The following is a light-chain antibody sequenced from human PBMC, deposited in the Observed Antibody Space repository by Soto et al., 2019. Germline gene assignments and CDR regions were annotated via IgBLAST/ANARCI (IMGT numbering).Light chain of an antibody. V-gene: IGKV1-8*01. J-gene: IGKJ1*01. CDR3: QQYYSYPRT. CDR1: QGISSY. Sequence: AIRMTQSPSSFSASTGDRVTITCRASQGISSYLAWYQQKQGKAPKLLIYAASTLQSGVPSRFSGSGSGTDFTLTLSCLQSEDFATYYCQQYYSYPRTFGQGTKVEIK. CDR2: AAS.